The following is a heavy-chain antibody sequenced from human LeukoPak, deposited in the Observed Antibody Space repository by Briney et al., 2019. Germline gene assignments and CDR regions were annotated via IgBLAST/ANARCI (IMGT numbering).Heavy chain of an antibody. CDR3: ARSQQLVLRSPLDP. Sequence: ASVKVSCKASGYTFTGYYMHWVRQAPGQGLEWMGWINPNSGGTNYAQKFQGRVTMTRDTSISTAYMELTSLRSDDTAVYYCARSQQLVLRSPLDPWGQGTLVTVSS. J-gene: IGHJ5*02. CDR1: GYTFTGYY. V-gene: IGHV1-2*02. CDR2: INPNSGGT. D-gene: IGHD6-13*01.